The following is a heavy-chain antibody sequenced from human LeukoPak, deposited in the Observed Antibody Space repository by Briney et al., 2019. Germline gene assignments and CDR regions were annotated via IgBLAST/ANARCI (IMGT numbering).Heavy chain of an antibody. Sequence: GGSLRLSCAASGFTFSSYAMSWVRQAPGKGLEWVSYISSSSSTIYYADSVKGRFTISRDNAKNSLYLQMNSLRAEDTAVYYCARGQYYFDYWGQGTLVTVSS. CDR1: GFTFSSYA. V-gene: IGHV3-48*04. J-gene: IGHJ4*02. CDR2: ISSSSSTI. D-gene: IGHD6-19*01. CDR3: ARGQYYFDY.